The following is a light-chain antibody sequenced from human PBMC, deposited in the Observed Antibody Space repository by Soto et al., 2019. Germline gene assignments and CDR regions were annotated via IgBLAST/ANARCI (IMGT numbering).Light chain of an antibody. CDR1: QSISSY. CDR2: AAS. CDR3: QQSYSTLGT. J-gene: IGKJ1*01. Sequence: DIQMTQSPSSLSASVGDRVTITCRASQSISSYLHWFQQKPGKAPKLLIYAASTLQSGVPSRFSGSGSGTDFTLTISSLHPEDVATYYCQQSYSTLGTFGQGTKVEIK. V-gene: IGKV1-39*01.